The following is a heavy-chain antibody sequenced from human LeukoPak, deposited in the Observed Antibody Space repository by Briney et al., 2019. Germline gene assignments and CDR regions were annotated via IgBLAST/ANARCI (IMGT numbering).Heavy chain of an antibody. CDR1: GFNFRRYG. V-gene: IGHV3-33*01. D-gene: IGHD3-3*01. Sequence: GGSLRLSCAASGFNFRRYGLHWVRQAPGKSLEWVAFLWSDGSNTNYADSVKGRFTISRDISKNSLYLQMNSLRAEDTAVYYCARDTRGGLLWSGYSYGMDVWGQVTTVAVSS. J-gene: IGHJ6*02. CDR2: LWSDGSNT. CDR3: ARDTRGGLLWSGYSYGMDV.